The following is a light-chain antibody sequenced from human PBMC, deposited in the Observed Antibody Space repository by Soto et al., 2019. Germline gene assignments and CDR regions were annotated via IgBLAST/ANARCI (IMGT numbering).Light chain of an antibody. Sequence: QSALTQPASVSGSPGQSITISCTGPSSDIGGLYNYVSWYQQHPGKAPKLLIYDVNDRPSGVSDRFSGSKSGNTASLTISGLQAEDEAVSFCSAYSSGATHVVFGGGTKLTVL. CDR1: SSDIGGLYNY. CDR3: SAYSSGATHVV. CDR2: DVN. J-gene: IGLJ2*01. V-gene: IGLV2-14*01.